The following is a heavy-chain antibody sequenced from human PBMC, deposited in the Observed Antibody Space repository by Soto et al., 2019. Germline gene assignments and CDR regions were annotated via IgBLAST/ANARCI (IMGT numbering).Heavy chain of an antibody. CDR2: INQSGSP. V-gene: IGHV4-4*02. CDR3: AGLGMVAARRESAP. D-gene: IGHD2-15*01. J-gene: IGHJ5*02. Sequence: PSETLCLTSSVARGTSITIGCRPSIRQPPGKGLEWIGEINQSGSPNYNPSLRSRVTISVDKSKSQFFLKLSSVTAADTAIYYCAGLGMVAARRESAPWGRGTLDTGTS. CDR1: RGTSITIGC.